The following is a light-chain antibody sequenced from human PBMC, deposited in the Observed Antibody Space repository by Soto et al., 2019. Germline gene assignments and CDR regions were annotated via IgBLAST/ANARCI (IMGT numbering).Light chain of an antibody. CDR3: QQGHSSPLT. CDR2: SAS. V-gene: IGKV1-12*01. Sequence: DIQMTQSPSSLSASVGDRITITCRASPEINRWLAWHQQKPGQAPNLLIFSASTLKGGVPSRFSGSGSGTDFTLTITNVHPEDVAIYYCQQGHSSPLTFGLGTKVHLK. J-gene: IGKJ3*01. CDR1: PEINRW.